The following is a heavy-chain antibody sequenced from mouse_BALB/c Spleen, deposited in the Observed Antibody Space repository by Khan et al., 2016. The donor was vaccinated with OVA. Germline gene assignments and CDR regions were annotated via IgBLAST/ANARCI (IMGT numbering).Heavy chain of an antibody. D-gene: IGHD1-1*01. Sequence: EVHLVESGGGLVQSGGSRKLSCAASGFTFTSYGMHWIRQAPEKGLEWVAYISSDSNTIYYAATVKGRFTISRDNPKNTLFLQMTSLRSGDTAMYFCATSYFYGYYFDYWGQGTTLTVSS. J-gene: IGHJ2*01. CDR2: ISSDSNTI. CDR1: GFTFTSYG. V-gene: IGHV5-17*02. CDR3: ATSYFYGYYFDY.